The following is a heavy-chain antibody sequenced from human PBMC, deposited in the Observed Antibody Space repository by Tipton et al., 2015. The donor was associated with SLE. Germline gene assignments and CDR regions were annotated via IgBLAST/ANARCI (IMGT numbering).Heavy chain of an antibody. CDR3: VKTLAGATPGRYQSYWYFDL. CDR2: IFTSGKN. D-gene: IGHD1-1*01. V-gene: IGHV4-61*02. Sequence: TLSLTCTVSGGAISSGGYYWSLVRQPAGEGMEWVGRIFTSGKNVYNPSPKVRVTITMNLSNNQFSVNLSSGTASDTAVYYCVKTLAGATPGRYQSYWYFDLWGRGLRVIVSS. CDR1: GGAISSGGYY. J-gene: IGHJ2*01.